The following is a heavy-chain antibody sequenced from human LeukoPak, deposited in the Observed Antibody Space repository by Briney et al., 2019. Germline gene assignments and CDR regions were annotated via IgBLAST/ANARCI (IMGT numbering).Heavy chain of an antibody. CDR2: IYYSGST. V-gene: IGHV4-34*01. CDR1: GGSFSGYY. D-gene: IGHD3-22*01. CDR3: ARQPKTGYYYDSSGYLY. Sequence: PSETLSLTCAVYGGSFSGYYWSWIRQPPGKGLEWIGSIYYSGSTYYNPSLKSRVTISVDTSKNQFSLKLSSVTAADTAVYYCARQPKTGYYYDSSGYLYWGQGTLVTVSS. J-gene: IGHJ4*02.